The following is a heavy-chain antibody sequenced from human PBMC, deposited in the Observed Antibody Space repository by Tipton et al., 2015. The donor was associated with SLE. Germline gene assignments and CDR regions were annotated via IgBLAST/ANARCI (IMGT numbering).Heavy chain of an antibody. CDR3: ARVAGHSSGYREVDY. J-gene: IGHJ4*02. Sequence: QLVQSGAEVKKPGSSVKVSCKASGGTFSSYGISWVRQAPGQGLEWMGRIIPILGIADYAQKFQGRVTITADKSTSTAYMELSSLRSEDTAVYYCARVAGHSSGYREVDYWGQGTLVTVSS. V-gene: IGHV1-69*09. D-gene: IGHD3-22*01. CDR2: IIPILGIA. CDR1: GGTFSSYG.